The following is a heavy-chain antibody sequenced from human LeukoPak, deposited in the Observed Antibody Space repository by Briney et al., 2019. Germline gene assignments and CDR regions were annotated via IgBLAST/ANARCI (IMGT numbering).Heavy chain of an antibody. V-gene: IGHV4-4*07. CDR2: IYSSENT. CDR1: GGSISSYY. Sequence: SETLSLTCNVSGGSISSYYWSWIRQPAGKGLDWIGRIYSSENTNYNPSLKSRVTMSVDTSKNQLSLNLSSVTAADTAVYYCAREYSSGRYFDYWGQGTLVTVSS. J-gene: IGHJ4*02. CDR3: AREYSSGRYFDY. D-gene: IGHD6-19*01.